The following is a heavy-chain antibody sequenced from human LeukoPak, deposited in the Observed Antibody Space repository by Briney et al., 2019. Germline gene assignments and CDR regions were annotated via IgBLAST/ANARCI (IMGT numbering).Heavy chain of an antibody. CDR1: GGSFSGYY. CDR2: INHSGST. V-gene: IGHV4-34*01. J-gene: IGHJ4*02. D-gene: IGHD3-10*01. Sequence: PSETLSLTCAVYGGSFSGYYWSWIRQPPGKGLEWIGEINHSGSTNYNPSLKSRVTISVDTSKNQFSLKLSSVTAADTAVYYCARATYYYGSGCYPLHYFDYWGQGTLVTVSS. CDR3: ARATYYYGSGCYPLHYFDY.